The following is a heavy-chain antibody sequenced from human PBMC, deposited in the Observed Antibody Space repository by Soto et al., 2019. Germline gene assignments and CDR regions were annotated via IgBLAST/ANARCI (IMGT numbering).Heavy chain of an antibody. D-gene: IGHD2-15*01. Sequence: DVQLLESGGHLVQPGGSLRLSCAASGFTFSSYAMSWVRQAPGKGLEWVSSVSAGGDMTYYSDSVKGRFTISRDNSNNVLFLQMKSLRIEDTALYYCARGDRGGSGSPASYYYSGLDVWGQGTTVTVS. CDR3: ARGDRGGSGSPASYYYSGLDV. CDR1: GFTFSSYA. V-gene: IGHV3-23*01. J-gene: IGHJ6*02. CDR2: VSAGGDMT.